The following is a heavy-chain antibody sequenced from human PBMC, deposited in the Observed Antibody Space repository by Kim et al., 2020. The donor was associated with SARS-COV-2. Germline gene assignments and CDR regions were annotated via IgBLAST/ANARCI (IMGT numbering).Heavy chain of an antibody. V-gene: IGHV3-30*04. J-gene: IGHJ6*02. CDR1: GFTFSSYA. CDR2: ISYDGSNK. D-gene: IGHD3-16*01. CDR3: ARDWRILMITFGGVTAGDYYGMDV. Sequence: GGSLRLSCAASGFTFSSYAMHWVRQAPGKGLEWVAVISYDGSNKYYADSVKGRFTISRDNSKNTLYLQMNSLRAEDTAVYYCARDWRILMITFGGVTAGDYYGMDVWGQGTTVTVSS.